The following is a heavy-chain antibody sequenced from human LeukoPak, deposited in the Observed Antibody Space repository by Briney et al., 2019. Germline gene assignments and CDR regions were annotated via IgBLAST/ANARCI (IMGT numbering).Heavy chain of an antibody. J-gene: IGHJ4*02. Sequence: GGSLRLSCAASGFNFASNWMHWVRQTPGRGLEWVAVISYDGSNKYYADSVKGRFTISRDNSKNTLYLQMNSLRAEDTAVYYCAKDEWIAAAGKPYYWGQGTLVTVSS. CDR3: AKDEWIAAAGKPYY. V-gene: IGHV3-30*18. CDR2: ISYDGSNK. D-gene: IGHD6-13*01. CDR1: GFNFASNW.